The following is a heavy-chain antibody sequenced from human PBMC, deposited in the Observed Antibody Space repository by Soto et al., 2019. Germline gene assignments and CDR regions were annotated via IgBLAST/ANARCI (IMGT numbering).Heavy chain of an antibody. CDR2: IYYSGST. V-gene: IGHV4-59*08. CDR3: ARRAGDSSGYYLSIFDS. D-gene: IGHD3-22*01. Sequence: SETLSLTCTVSGGSISSYYWSWIRQPPGKGLEWIGYIYYSGSTNYNPSLKSRVTISVDTSKNQFSLKLSSVTAADTAVYYCARRAGDSSGYYLSIFDSWGQGPLVTVS. CDR1: GGSISSYY. J-gene: IGHJ4*02.